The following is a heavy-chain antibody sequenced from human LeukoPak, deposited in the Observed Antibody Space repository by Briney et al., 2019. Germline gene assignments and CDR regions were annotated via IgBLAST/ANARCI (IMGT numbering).Heavy chain of an antibody. CDR1: GGSISSSSYY. D-gene: IGHD5-24*01. J-gene: IGHJ4*02. CDR3: ARRWLQGFRENGNFDY. Sequence: SETLSLACTVSGGSISSSSYYWGWIRQPPGKGLEWIGSIYYSGSTYYNPSLKSRVTISVDTSKNQFSLKLSSVTAADTAVYYCARRWLQGFRENGNFDYWGQGTLVTVSS. V-gene: IGHV4-39*07. CDR2: IYYSGST.